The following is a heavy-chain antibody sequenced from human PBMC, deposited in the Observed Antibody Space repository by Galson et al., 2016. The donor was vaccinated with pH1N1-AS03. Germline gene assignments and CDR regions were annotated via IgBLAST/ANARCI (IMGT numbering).Heavy chain of an antibody. CDR1: GLTFSSFA. V-gene: IGHV3-64*01. CDR2: ISGNGFST. J-gene: IGHJ4*02. D-gene: IGHD6-13*01. CDR3: ARGPVSYSNYWFPPPDY. Sequence: SLRLSCAASGLTFSSFALHWVRQAPGKGLEYVSAISGNGFSTYYASSVKDRFTISRDNSKNTLFLQMGSLRPEDMAVYYCARGPVSYSNYWFPPPDYWGQGTLVTVSS.